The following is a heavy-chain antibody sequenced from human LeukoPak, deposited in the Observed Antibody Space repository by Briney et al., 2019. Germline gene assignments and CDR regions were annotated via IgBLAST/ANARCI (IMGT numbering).Heavy chain of an antibody. CDR2: IYTSGST. J-gene: IGHJ5*02. CDR3: ARDDSYGDYVHWFDP. Sequence: SETLSLTCTVSGGSISSYYWSWIRQPAGKGLEWIGRIYTSGSTNYNPSLKSRVTMSVDTSKNQFSLKLSSVTAADTAVYYCARDDSYGDYVHWFDPWGQGTLATVSS. V-gene: IGHV4-4*07. D-gene: IGHD4-17*01. CDR1: GGSISSYY.